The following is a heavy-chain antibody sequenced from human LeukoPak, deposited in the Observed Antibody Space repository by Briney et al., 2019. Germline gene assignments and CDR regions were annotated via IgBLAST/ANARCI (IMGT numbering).Heavy chain of an antibody. D-gene: IGHD1-26*01. J-gene: IGHJ4*02. CDR3: ARDGEENGSYGEFDY. V-gene: IGHV1-2*02. CDR2: INPNSGGT. CDR1: GYTFTGYY. Sequence: APVKVSCKASGYTFTGYYMHWVRQAPGQGLEWMGWINPNSGGTNYAQKLQGRVTMTTDTSTSTAYMELRSLRSDDTAVYYCARDGEENGSYGEFDYWGQGTLVTVSS.